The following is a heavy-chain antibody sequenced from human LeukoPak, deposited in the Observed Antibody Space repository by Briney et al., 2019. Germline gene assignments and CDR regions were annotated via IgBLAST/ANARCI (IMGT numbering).Heavy chain of an antibody. CDR3: ASSFSGTVIFRY. V-gene: IGHV4-34*01. D-gene: IGHD3/OR15-3a*01. CDR1: GGSFSGYY. J-gene: IGHJ4*02. CDR2: INHSGST. Sequence: SETLSLTCAVYGGSFSGYYWSWIRQPPGKGLEWIGEINHSGSTNYNPSLKSRVTISVDTSKNQFSLKLSSVTAADTAVYYCASSFSGTVIFRYWGQGTLVTVSS.